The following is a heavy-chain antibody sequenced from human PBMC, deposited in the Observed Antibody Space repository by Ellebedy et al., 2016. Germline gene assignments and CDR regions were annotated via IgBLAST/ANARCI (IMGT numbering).Heavy chain of an antibody. D-gene: IGHD3-10*01. CDR2: IKEDGSEE. Sequence: GESLKISCAASGFTFSSSWTSWVRQAPGKGLEWVASIKEDGSEENYVDSVKGRFTISRDNAKKSLYVQINSLRAEDTAVYYCARKGDYGGGSYYRYLDLWGRGTLVTVSS. CDR1: GFTFSSSW. V-gene: IGHV3-7*01. J-gene: IGHJ2*01. CDR3: ARKGDYGGGSYYRYLDL.